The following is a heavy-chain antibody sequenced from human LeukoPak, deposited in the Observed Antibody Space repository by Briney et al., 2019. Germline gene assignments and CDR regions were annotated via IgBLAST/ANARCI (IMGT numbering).Heavy chain of an antibody. J-gene: IGHJ4*02. CDR1: GYTFTSCD. CDR2: MNPNSGNT. V-gene: IGHV1-8*01. Sequence: GASVKVSCKASGYTFTSCDINWVRQATGQGLEWMGWMNPNSGNTGYGQSFQGRITMTRDMSIGTAYMELSNLTSEDTAIYYCTRGSRGRRDNWGQGTLVTVSA. CDR3: TRGSRGRRDN.